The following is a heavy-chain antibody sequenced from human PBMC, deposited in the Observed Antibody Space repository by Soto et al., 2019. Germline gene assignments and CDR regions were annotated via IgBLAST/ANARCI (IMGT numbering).Heavy chain of an antibody. D-gene: IGHD5-18*01. V-gene: IGHV4-30-4*01. CDR2: TSYSGTT. CDR3: ARGRGYSYGFDP. CDR1: GDSISSNNNY. J-gene: IGHJ5*02. Sequence: QVQLQESGPGLVKPSQTLSLTCTVSGDSISSNNNYWSWIRQPPGEGLEWIGFTSYSGTTTNSPTLKSRVSISQDTSKNQLSRSLSSVTAAGTAVYYCARGRGYSYGFDPWGQGTLVTVSS.